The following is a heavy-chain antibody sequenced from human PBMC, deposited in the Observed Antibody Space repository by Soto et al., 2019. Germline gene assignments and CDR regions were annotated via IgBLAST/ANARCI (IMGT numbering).Heavy chain of an antibody. D-gene: IGHD6-19*01. Sequence: TLSLTFTVSGGSISSGGYYWSWIRQHPGKGLEWIGYIYYSGSTYYNPSLKSRVTISVDTSKNQFSLKLSSVTAEDTAVYYCARDSRTSGRFHASLDYWGQGTLVTVSS. CDR1: GGSISSGGYY. V-gene: IGHV4-31*03. CDR2: IYYSGST. CDR3: ARDSRTSGRFHASLDY. J-gene: IGHJ4*02.